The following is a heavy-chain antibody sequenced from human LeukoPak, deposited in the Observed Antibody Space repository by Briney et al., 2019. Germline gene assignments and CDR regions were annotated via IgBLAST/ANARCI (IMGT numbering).Heavy chain of an antibody. J-gene: IGHJ5*02. CDR2: IYYSGST. D-gene: IGHD6-13*01. V-gene: IGHV4-39*01. Sequence: PSETLSLTCTVSGGSISSSSYYWGWIRQPPGKGREGIGSIYYSGSTHYNPSLKSRVTIAVDTSKNQLSLKLSSVTAADTAVYYCARQTYSTYKWFDPWGQGTLVTVSS. CDR1: GGSISSSSYY. CDR3: ARQTYSTYKWFDP.